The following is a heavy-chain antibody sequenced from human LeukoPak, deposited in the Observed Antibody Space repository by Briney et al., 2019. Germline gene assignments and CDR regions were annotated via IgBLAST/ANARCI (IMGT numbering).Heavy chain of an antibody. Sequence: SETLSLTCAVSGYSISSGYYWGWIRPPPGKGLEWIGSIYHSGSTYYNPSLKSRVTISVDTSKNQFSLKLSSVTAADTAVYYCAGTFRTVVGYWGQGTLVTVSS. D-gene: IGHD4-23*01. CDR1: GYSISSGYY. CDR3: AGTFRTVVGY. CDR2: IYHSGST. J-gene: IGHJ4*02. V-gene: IGHV4-38-2*01.